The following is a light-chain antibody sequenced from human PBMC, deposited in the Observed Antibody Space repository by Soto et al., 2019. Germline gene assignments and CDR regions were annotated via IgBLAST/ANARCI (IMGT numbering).Light chain of an antibody. J-gene: IGLJ2*01. CDR1: SSNIGANYD. CDR3: QSYDNRLSGSVV. V-gene: IGLV1-40*01. Sequence: QSALTQPPSVSGAPGQRVTISCTGSSSNIGANYDVHWYQQLPGTAPKLLIYGNNNRPSGVPDRFSGSKSGTSASLAITGLQAEDAADYYCQSYDNRLSGSVVFGGGTKLTVL. CDR2: GNN.